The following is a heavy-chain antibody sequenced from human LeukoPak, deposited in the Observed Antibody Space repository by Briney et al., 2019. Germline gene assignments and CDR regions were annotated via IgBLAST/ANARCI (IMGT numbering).Heavy chain of an antibody. Sequence: GGSLRLSCAASGFTFSGSAMHWVRQASGRGLEWVGRIRSKSNSYATAYAASVKGRFAISREDSKNTAYLQMNCLKTEDTAVYYCTRGPSDYYGSGSALVDYWGQGTLVTVSS. D-gene: IGHD3-10*01. CDR3: TRGPSDYYGSGSALVDY. V-gene: IGHV3-73*01. CDR2: IRSKSNSYAT. CDR1: GFTFSGSA. J-gene: IGHJ4*02.